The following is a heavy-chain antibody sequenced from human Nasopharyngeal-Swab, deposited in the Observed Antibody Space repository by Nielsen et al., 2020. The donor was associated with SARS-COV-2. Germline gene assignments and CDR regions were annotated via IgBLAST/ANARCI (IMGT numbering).Heavy chain of an antibody. V-gene: IGHV3-9*01. CDR3: AKDRDSGDDSDDYYHYYGMDV. D-gene: IGHD5-12*01. Sequence: GGSLRLSCAASGFTFDDYAMHWVRQAPGKGLEWVSGISWNSDSTYYTDSVRGRFTISRDNSKNTLNLQMNNLRAEDTAIYYCAKDRDSGDDSDDYYHYYGMDVWGQGTTVTFSS. J-gene: IGHJ6*02. CDR1: GFTFDDYA. CDR2: ISWNSDST.